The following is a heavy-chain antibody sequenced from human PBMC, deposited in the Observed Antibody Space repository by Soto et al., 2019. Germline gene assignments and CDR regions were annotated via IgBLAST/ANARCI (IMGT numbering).Heavy chain of an antibody. V-gene: IGHV3-73*02. J-gene: IGHJ4*02. CDR1: GFTFSGSS. Sequence: EVQLVESGGGLVQSGGSLKLSCAASGFTFSGSSMHWVRQASGKGLEWVGRIRSKVNSYATAYAASVEGRFIISRADSKNTTYLQMNSLKTEDTAVYYCTRRGTDRWDSGIGYWGQGTLVTVSS. CDR3: TRRGTDRWDSGIGY. CDR2: IRSKVNSYAT. D-gene: IGHD1-26*01.